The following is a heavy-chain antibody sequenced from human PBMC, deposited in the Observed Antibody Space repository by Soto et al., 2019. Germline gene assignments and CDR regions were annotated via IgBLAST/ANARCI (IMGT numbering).Heavy chain of an antibody. CDR1: GYTFTSYY. CDR2: INPSGGST. D-gene: IGHD3-3*01. CDR3: AREYPFGAVPNWFDP. V-gene: IGHV1-46*03. Sequence: ASVKVSCKASGYTFTSYYMHWVRRAPGQGLEWMGIINPSGGSTSYAQKFQGRVTMTRDTSTSTVYMELSSLRSEDTAVYYCAREYPFGAVPNWFDPWRQGILVTVS. J-gene: IGHJ5*02.